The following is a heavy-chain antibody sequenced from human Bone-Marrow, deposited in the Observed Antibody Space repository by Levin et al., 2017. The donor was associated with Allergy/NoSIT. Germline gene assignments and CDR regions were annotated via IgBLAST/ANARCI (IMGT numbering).Heavy chain of an antibody. CDR2: IYPGDSDI. Sequence: GESLKISCKASGYSFTTYWIGWVRQMPGKGLEWVGIIYPGDSDIRYSPSFQGHVTISADRSIDTAYLHWGSLKASDTAMYYCARPPTYYDILTAYTADPLDIWGQGTMVTVSS. CDR1: GYSFTTYW. CDR3: ARPPTYYDILTAYTADPLDI. J-gene: IGHJ3*02. V-gene: IGHV5-51*01. D-gene: IGHD3-9*01.